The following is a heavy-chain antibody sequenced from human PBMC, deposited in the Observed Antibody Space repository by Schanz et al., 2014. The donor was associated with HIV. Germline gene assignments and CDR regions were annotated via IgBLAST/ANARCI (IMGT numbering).Heavy chain of an antibody. V-gene: IGHV3-23*01. CDR1: GFTFSSYA. D-gene: IGHD3-9*01. J-gene: IGHJ4*02. CDR3: ARGVDILTAFDY. Sequence: EVQLLESGGGLVQPGGSLRLSCAASGFTFSSYAMSWGRQAPGKGLEWVSGISGSGGNTYYADFVKGRFTISRDNSKNTLHLQMNSLRAEDTAVYYCARGVDILTAFDYWDQGTLVVVSS. CDR2: ISGSGGNT.